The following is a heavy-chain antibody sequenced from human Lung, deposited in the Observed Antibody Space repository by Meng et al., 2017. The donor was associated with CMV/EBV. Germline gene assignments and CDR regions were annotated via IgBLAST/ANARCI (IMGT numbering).Heavy chain of an antibody. Sequence: EXXKISXAASGFTFSGSAMHWVRQASGKGLEWVGRIRSKANSYATAYAASVKGRFTISRDDSKNTAYLQMNSLKTEDTAVYYCTRPFYCSSTSCYKFRAFDIWXQGTMVTVSS. J-gene: IGHJ3*02. CDR1: GFTFSGSA. CDR3: TRPFYCSSTSCYKFRAFDI. V-gene: IGHV3-73*01. D-gene: IGHD2-2*02. CDR2: IRSKANSYAT.